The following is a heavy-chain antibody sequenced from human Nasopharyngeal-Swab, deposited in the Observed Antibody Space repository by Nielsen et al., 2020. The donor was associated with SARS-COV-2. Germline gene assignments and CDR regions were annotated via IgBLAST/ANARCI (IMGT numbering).Heavy chain of an antibody. CDR1: SGSFSGHY. V-gene: IGHV4-34*01. CDR3: ARRNRLASPGAHSDL. CDR2: INHSGGT. D-gene: IGHD1-26*01. Sequence: SETLSLTCAVYSGSFSGHYWTWIRQPPGKGVEWIGEINHSGGTNYKSSLKSRVTILVDASKSQFSLKLTSVTAADTAVYYCARRNRLASPGAHSDLWGRGTLVTVSS. J-gene: IGHJ2*01.